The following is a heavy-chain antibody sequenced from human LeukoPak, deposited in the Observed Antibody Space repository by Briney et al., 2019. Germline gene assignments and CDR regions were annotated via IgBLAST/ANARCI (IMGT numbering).Heavy chain of an antibody. D-gene: IGHD3-10*01. CDR2: ISAYNGNT. Sequence: ASVKVSCKASGGTFSSYAISWVRQAPGQGLEWMGWISAYNGNTNYAQKLQGRVTMTTDTSTSTAYMELRSLRSDDTAVYYCARVIMVRGYYYYYYMDVWGKGTTVTVSS. CDR1: GGTFSSYA. J-gene: IGHJ6*03. CDR3: ARVIMVRGYYYYYYMDV. V-gene: IGHV1-18*01.